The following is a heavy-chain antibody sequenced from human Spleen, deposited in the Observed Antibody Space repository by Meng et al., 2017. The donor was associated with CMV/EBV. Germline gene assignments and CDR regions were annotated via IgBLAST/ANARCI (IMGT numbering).Heavy chain of an antibody. V-gene: IGHV4-61*01. Sequence: SETLSLTCTVSGGSVSSGSYYWSWIRQPPGKGLEWIGYVSYSGGNNYNPSLKSRVTMSVDTSKNQFSLKLSSVTAADTAMSYCARGQYCGGGSCDSMDYWGQGTLVTVSS. CDR1: GGSVSSGSYY. D-gene: IGHD2-15*01. J-gene: IGHJ4*02. CDR2: VSYSGGN. CDR3: ARGQYCGGGSCDSMDY.